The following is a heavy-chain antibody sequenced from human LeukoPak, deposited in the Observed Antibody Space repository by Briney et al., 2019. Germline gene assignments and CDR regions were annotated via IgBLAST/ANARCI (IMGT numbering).Heavy chain of an antibody. Sequence: GGSLRLSCAASGFTFSSYSMNWVRQAPGKGLEWVSSISSSSSYIYYADSVKGRFTISRDNAKNSLYLQMNSLRAEDTAVYYCAREYSNAWYLDYWGQGTLVTVSS. V-gene: IGHV3-21*01. CDR3: AREYSNAWYLDY. CDR2: ISSSSSYI. J-gene: IGHJ4*02. CDR1: GFTFSSYS. D-gene: IGHD6-13*01.